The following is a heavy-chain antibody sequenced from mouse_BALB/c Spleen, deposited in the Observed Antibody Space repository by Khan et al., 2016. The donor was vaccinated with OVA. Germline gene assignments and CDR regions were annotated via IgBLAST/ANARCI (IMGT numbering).Heavy chain of an antibody. CDR3: ARGNYYGSTSWFGY. CDR2: IYPGSGNT. CDR1: GYIFTDYY. J-gene: IGHJ3*01. Sequence: QVQLQQPGPELVKPGVSVKISCKASGYIFTDYYINWVKQKPGQGLEWIGWIYPGSGNTKYNENFKGKATLTVDTSSSTAYMQLSSLTSEDTAVYFCARGNYYGSTSWFGYWGQGTLVTVST. V-gene: IGHV1-84*02. D-gene: IGHD1-1*01.